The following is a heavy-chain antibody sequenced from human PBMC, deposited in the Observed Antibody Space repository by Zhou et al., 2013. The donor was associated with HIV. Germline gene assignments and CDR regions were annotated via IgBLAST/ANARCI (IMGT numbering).Heavy chain of an antibody. Sequence: QVQLVQSGAEVKKPGSSVKVSCKASGGTFSSYAISWVRQAPGQGLEWMGRIIPILGIANYAQKFQGRVTITADKSTSTAYMELSSLRSEDTAVYYCARDRNDFWSGKNWFDPWGQGTLVTVSS. CDR2: IIPILGIA. D-gene: IGHD3-3*01. CDR3: ARDRNDFWSGKNWFDP. V-gene: IGHV1-69*04. CDR1: GGTFSSYA. J-gene: IGHJ5*02.